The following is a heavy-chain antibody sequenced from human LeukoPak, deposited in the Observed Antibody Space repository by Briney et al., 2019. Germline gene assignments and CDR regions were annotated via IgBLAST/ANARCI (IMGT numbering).Heavy chain of an antibody. Sequence: PSETLSLICTVSGGSISSSSYYWGWIRQPPGKGLEWIGSIYYSGSTYYNPSLKSRVTISVDTSKNQFSLKLSSVTAADTAVYYCARDGRYYDFWSGRAENWFDPWGQGTLVTVSS. V-gene: IGHV4-39*07. D-gene: IGHD3-3*01. CDR1: GGSISSSSYY. CDR2: IYYSGST. CDR3: ARDGRYYDFWSGRAENWFDP. J-gene: IGHJ5*02.